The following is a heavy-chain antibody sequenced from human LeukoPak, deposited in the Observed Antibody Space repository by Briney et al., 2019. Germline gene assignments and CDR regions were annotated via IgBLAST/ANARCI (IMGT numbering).Heavy chain of an antibody. CDR3: ARVIDWFDP. V-gene: IGHV4-34*01. CDR1: GGSFSGYY. J-gene: IGHJ5*02. CDR2: INHSGCT. Sequence: PSETLSLTCAVYGGSFSGYYWSWIRQPPGKGLEWIGEINHSGCTNYNPSLKSRVTISVDTSKNQFSLKLSSVTAADTAVYYCARVIDWFDPWGQGTLVTVSS.